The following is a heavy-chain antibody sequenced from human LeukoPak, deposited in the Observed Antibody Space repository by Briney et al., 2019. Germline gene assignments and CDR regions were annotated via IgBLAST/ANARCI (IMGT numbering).Heavy chain of an antibody. J-gene: IGHJ3*02. CDR2: ISWNSGSI. D-gene: IGHD5-12*01. CDR1: GSPFDDYA. Sequence: GGSLSLSCEASGSPFDDYAMHWAGKAQGKGLEGVSGISWNSGSIGYADSVKGRFTISRDNAKNSLYLQMNSLRVEDTALYYCAKDVSGRKNAFDIWGQGTMVTVSS. V-gene: IGHV3-9*01. CDR3: AKDVSGRKNAFDI.